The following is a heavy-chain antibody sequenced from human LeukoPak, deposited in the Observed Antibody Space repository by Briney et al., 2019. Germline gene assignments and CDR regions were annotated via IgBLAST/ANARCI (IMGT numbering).Heavy chain of an antibody. Sequence: GGSLRLSCAASGFTFSSYAMSWVRQAPGKGLEWVSAISGNGGTTYYADSVKGRFTISRDNSKNTLYVQMNSLRAEDTAIYYCAKDRGAYFFDYWGQGTLVTVSS. J-gene: IGHJ4*02. D-gene: IGHD2/OR15-2a*01. CDR2: ISGNGGTT. V-gene: IGHV3-23*01. CDR3: AKDRGAYFFDY. CDR1: GFTFSSYA.